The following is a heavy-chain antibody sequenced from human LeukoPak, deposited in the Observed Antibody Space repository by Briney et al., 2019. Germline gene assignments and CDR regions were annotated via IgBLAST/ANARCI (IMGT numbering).Heavy chain of an antibody. D-gene: IGHD3-22*01. V-gene: IGHV5-51*01. Sequence: PGESLKISCKGSGYSFTSYWIGWVRQMPGKGLEWMGIIYPGDSDTRYSPSFQGQVTISADKSISTAYLQWSSLKASDTAMYYYARIPVYYDSSGYYYEAGYYYYGMDVWGQGTTVTVSS. CDR2: IYPGDSDT. J-gene: IGHJ6*02. CDR1: GYSFTSYW. CDR3: ARIPVYYDSSGYYYEAGYYYYGMDV.